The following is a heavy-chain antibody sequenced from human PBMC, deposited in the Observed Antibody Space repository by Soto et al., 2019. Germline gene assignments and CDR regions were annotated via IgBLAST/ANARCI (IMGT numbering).Heavy chain of an antibody. Sequence: QLQESGPGLVKPSGTLSLTCAVSSGSIGSGIWWNWVRQPPGKGLEWIGEIYHTGNTNYNPSLKSRVTISVDESKNQFSLNLSSVTAADTAVYFCARAARLSPFDCWGQGILVTVSS. CDR3: ARAARLSPFDC. V-gene: IGHV4-4*02. D-gene: IGHD6-6*01. CDR2: IYHTGNT. J-gene: IGHJ4*02. CDR1: SGSIGSGIW.